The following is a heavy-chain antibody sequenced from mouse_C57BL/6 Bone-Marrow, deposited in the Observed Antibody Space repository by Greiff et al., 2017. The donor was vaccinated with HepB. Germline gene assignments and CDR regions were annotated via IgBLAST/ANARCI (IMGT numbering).Heavy chain of an antibody. Sequence: VQLQQSGAELVRPGASVTLSCKASGYTFTDYEMHWVKQTPVHGLEWIGAIDPETGGTAYNQKFKGKSILTADKSSTTAYMVLRILTSEDSAVYYCTSEGRDYLYAMDYWGQGTSVTVSS. D-gene: IGHD2-4*01. CDR1: GYTFTDYE. V-gene: IGHV1-15*01. CDR3: TSEGRDYLYAMDY. CDR2: IDPETGGT. J-gene: IGHJ4*01.